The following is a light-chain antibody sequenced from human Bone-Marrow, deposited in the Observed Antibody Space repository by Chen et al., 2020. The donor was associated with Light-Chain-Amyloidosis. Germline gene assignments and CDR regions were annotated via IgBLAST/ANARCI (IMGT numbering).Light chain of an antibody. V-gene: IGLV2-14*01. CDR1: SSDVGGDNH. Sequence: QSALTQPASVSGSPGQSITISCTGTSSDVGGDNHVSWYQQHPDKAPKLMIYEVTNRPSWVPAGVSGSKSDNTGSLTISGLQTEDEADYFCSSYTITNTLGFGSGTRVTVL. J-gene: IGLJ1*01. CDR2: EVT. CDR3: SSYTITNTLG.